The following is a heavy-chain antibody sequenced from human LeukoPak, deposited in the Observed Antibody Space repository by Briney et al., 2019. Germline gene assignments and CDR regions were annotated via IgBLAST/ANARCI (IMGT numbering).Heavy chain of an antibody. CDR1: GFTFSTYT. J-gene: IGHJ5*02. D-gene: IGHD1-14*01. CDR3: ARDGRSGWFDP. Sequence: GGSLRLSCAASGFTFSTYTMNWVRQAPGKGLEWVSSISSDSTYIYYADSVQGRFTISRDNAKNSLYLQMNSLRVEDTAVYYCARDGRSGWFDPWGQGTLVTVSS. V-gene: IGHV3-21*01. CDR2: ISSDSTYI.